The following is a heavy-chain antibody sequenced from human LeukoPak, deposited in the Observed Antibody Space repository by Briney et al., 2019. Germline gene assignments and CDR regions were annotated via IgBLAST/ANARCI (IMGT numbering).Heavy chain of an antibody. CDR1: GFTFSSYA. J-gene: IGHJ4*02. CDR2: ISGSGGST. Sequence: GGSLRLSCATSGFTFSSYAMSWVRQAPGKGLEWVSAISGSGGSTYYADSVKGRFTISRDNSKNTLYLQMNSLRAEDTAIYYCAKARSGWVVAASDYWGQGTLVTVSS. D-gene: IGHD2-15*01. V-gene: IGHV3-23*01. CDR3: AKARSGWVVAASDY.